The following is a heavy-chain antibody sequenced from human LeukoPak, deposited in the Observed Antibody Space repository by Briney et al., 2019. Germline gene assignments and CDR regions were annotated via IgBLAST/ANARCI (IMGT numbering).Heavy chain of an antibody. CDR3: AKDMRWYYYYGMDV. J-gene: IGHJ6*02. D-gene: IGHD2-15*01. CDR2: ISGSGGST. CDR1: GFTFSSYA. Sequence: GGSLRLSCAASGFTFSSYAMSWVRQAPGKGLEWVSAISGSGGSTYYAHSVKGRFTISRDNSKKTLYLQMNSLRAEDTAVYYCAKDMRWYYYYGMDVWGQGTTVTVSS. V-gene: IGHV3-23*01.